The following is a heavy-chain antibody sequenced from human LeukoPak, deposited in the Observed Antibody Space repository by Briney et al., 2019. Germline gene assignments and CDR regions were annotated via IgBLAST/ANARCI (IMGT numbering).Heavy chain of an antibody. Sequence: SETLSLTCAVYGGSFSGYYWSWIRQPPGKGLEWIGEINHSGSTNYNPSLKSRVTISVDTSKNQFSLKLSSVTAADTAVYYCARGSGFTVTTGNWFDPRGQGTLVTVSS. CDR3: ARGSGFTVTTGNWFDP. CDR1: GGSFSGYY. V-gene: IGHV4-34*01. D-gene: IGHD4-17*01. J-gene: IGHJ5*02. CDR2: INHSGST.